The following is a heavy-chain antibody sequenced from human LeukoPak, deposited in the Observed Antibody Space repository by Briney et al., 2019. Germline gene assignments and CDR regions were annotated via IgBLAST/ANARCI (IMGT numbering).Heavy chain of an antibody. J-gene: IGHJ3*02. CDR2: IYYSGST. V-gene: IGHV4-59*11. D-gene: IGHD6-19*01. CDR1: GGSISSHY. CDR3: ARDTVAVYAFDI. Sequence: SETLSLTCTVSGGSISSHYWSWIRQPPGKGLEWIGYIYYSGSTNYNPSLKSRVTISVDTSKNQFSLKLSSVTAADTAVYYRARDTVAVYAFDIWGQGTMVTVSS.